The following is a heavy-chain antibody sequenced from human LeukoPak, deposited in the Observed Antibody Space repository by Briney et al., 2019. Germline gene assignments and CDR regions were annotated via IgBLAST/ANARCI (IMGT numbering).Heavy chain of an antibody. J-gene: IGHJ5*02. D-gene: IGHD6-19*01. CDR2: INPDTGGR. Sequence: ASVKVPCKSSGYTFTASYIHWLRQTPGQGRESMGWINPDTGGRNYAAKFRDRVTMTSDTSSSTAYMELSSLRSDDTAIYYCARDVGGGWTNNYFDPWGQGTLVTVSS. CDR1: GYTFTASY. CDR3: ARDVGGGWTNNYFDP. V-gene: IGHV1-2*02.